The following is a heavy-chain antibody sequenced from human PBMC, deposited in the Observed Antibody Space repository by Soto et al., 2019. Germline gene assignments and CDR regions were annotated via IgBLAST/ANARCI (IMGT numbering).Heavy chain of an antibody. V-gene: IGHV1-3*01. Sequence: ASVKVSCKASGYTFTSYDINWVRQAPGQRLEWMGWINAGNGNTKYSQKFQGRVTITRDTSASTAYMELSSLRSEDTAVYYCARSIVVVTSFDYWGQGTLVTVSS. CDR1: GYTFTSYD. J-gene: IGHJ4*02. D-gene: IGHD3-22*01. CDR2: INAGNGNT. CDR3: ARSIVVVTSFDY.